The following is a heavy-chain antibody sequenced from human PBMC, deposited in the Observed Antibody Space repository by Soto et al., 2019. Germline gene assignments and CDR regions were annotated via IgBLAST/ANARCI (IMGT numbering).Heavy chain of an antibody. CDR2: IYYSGST. CDR1: GGSVTSGGYY. V-gene: IGHV4-61*08. Sequence: SETLSLTCTVSGGSVTSGGYYWSWIRHCPGKGLEWIGYIYYSGSTNYNPSLKSRVTISVDTSKNQFSLKLSSVTAADTAVYYCARVWQQRREFDPWGQGTLVTVSS. CDR3: ARVWQQRREFDP. D-gene: IGHD6-13*01. J-gene: IGHJ5*02.